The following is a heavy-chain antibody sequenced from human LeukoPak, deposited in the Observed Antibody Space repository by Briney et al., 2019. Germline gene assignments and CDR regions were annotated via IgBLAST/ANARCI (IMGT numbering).Heavy chain of an antibody. CDR2: MNSDGSTT. V-gene: IGHV3-74*01. Sequence: GGSLRLSCAASGFTFSRDWMHWVRQGPGKGLVWVSRMNSDGSTTNYADSVKGRFTISRDNAKNTLYLQMDSLRAEDTAVYYCVRALMGTSDHWGQGSLVTVSS. CDR1: GFTFSRDW. J-gene: IGHJ4*02. CDR3: VRALMGTSDH. D-gene: IGHD7-27*01.